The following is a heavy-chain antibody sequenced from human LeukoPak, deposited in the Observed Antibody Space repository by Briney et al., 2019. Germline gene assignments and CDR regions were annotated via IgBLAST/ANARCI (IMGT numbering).Heavy chain of an antibody. Sequence: GGSLRLFCAASGFTFDDYGMSWVRHATGRGLVWVSGINWNGGSTGYGDSVKGRFTIFRDSAKNSLYLQMNSLRAEDTALYYCARRDIVVVPAAIIGAYDIWGRGTMVTVSS. J-gene: IGHJ3*02. CDR1: GFTFDDYG. V-gene: IGHV3-20*04. D-gene: IGHD2-2*02. CDR2: INWNGGST. CDR3: ARRDIVVVPAAIIGAYDI.